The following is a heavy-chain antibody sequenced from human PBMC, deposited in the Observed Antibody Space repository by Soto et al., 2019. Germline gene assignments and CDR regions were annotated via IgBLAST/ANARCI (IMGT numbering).Heavy chain of an antibody. CDR3: ASYGDYGGDYFDY. CDR1: GGSISSGDYY. J-gene: IGHJ4*02. Sequence: SETLSLTCTVSGGSISSGDYYWSWIRQPPGKGLEWIGYIYYSGSTYYNPSLKSRVTISVDTSKNQFSLKLSSVTAADTAVYYCASYGDYGGDYFDYWGQGTLVTVSS. V-gene: IGHV4-30-4*01. D-gene: IGHD4-17*01. CDR2: IYYSGST.